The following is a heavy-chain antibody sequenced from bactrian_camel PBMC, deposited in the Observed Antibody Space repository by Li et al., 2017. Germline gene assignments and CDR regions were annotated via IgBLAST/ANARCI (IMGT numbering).Heavy chain of an antibody. CDR1: GLTFSDDS. CDR2: IYTDDGFT. J-gene: IGHJ6*01. V-gene: IGHV3-2*01. CDR3: ARDFADWTSFDY. Sequence: HVQLVESGGGLVQPGGSLRLSCAASGLTFSDDSMTWVRQAPGKGLEWLSGIYTDDGFTSSADSVKGRFTISNDYAKNTLYLQLNSLKTEDTALYYCARDFADWTSFDYWGQGTQVTVS. D-gene: IGHD8*01.